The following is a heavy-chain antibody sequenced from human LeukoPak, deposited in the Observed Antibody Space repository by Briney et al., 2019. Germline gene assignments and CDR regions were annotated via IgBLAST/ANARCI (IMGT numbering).Heavy chain of an antibody. J-gene: IGHJ4*02. D-gene: IGHD6-19*01. CDR3: ARENLPPGIAVAAAFDY. V-gene: IGHV1-24*01. CDR1: GYTFTSYG. CDR2: FDPEDGET. Sequence: ASVKVSCKASGYTFTSYGISWVRQAPGQGLEWMGGFDPEDGETIYAQKFQGRVTMTEDTSTDTAYMELSSLRSEDTAVYYCARENLPPGIAVAAAFDYWGQGTLVTVSS.